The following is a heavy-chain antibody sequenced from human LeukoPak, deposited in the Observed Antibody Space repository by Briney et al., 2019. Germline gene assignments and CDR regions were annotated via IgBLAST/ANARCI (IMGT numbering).Heavy chain of an antibody. D-gene: IGHD3-10*01. Sequence: ASVKVSCTASGYTFTSYAMHWVRQAPGQRLEWMGWINAGNGNTRYSQKFQGRVTITRDTSASTAYMELSSLRSEDTAVYYCARGPLLWFLIVDPWGQGTLVTVSS. CDR1: GYTFTSYA. V-gene: IGHV1-3*01. CDR2: INAGNGNT. CDR3: ARGPLLWFLIVDP. J-gene: IGHJ5*02.